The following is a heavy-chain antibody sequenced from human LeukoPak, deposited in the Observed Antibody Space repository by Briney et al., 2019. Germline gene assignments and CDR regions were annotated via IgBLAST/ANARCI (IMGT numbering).Heavy chain of an antibody. CDR3: AKLGGHPLHNYYVGV. CDR2: ILDSGYST. D-gene: IGHD3-16*01. Sequence: GGSLRLSCAASGFTFSSCAMSWVRQAPGKGLEWVSGILDSGYSTYYANSVKGRFTISRDNSNNTLYLQMNSLRAEDTAVYYCAKLGGHPLHNYYVGVWGKGTTVAVSS. J-gene: IGHJ6*03. V-gene: IGHV3-23*01. CDR1: GFTFSSCA.